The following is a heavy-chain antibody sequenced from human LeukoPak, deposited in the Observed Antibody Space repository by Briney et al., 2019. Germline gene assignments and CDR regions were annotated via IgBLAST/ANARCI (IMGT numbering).Heavy chain of an antibody. CDR1: GFTFRSYA. J-gene: IGHJ4*02. CDR2: ISGSGGST. D-gene: IGHD3-22*01. CDR3: ASPPYYDSRGSPFDY. V-gene: IGHV3-23*01. Sequence: PGGSLRLSCAASGFTFRSYAMSWVRQAPGKGLEWVSAISGSGGSTYYADSVKGRFTISRDNSKNTLYLQMNSLRAEDTAVYYCASPPYYDSRGSPFDYWGQGTLVTVSS.